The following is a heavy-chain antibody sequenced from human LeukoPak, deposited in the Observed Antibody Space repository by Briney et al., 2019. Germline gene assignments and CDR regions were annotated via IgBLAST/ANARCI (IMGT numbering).Heavy chain of an antibody. CDR3: ARAFHTYYDFWSGYQVDY. V-gene: IGHV4-30-4*01. J-gene: IGHJ4*02. CDR2: IYYSGST. Sequence: SETLSLTCTVSGGSISSGDYYWSWIRQPPGKGLEWIGYIYYSGSTYYNPSLKSRVTISVDTSKNQFSLKLSSVTAADTAAYYCARAFHTYYDFWSGYQVDYWGQGTLVTVSS. D-gene: IGHD3-3*01. CDR1: GGSISSGDYY.